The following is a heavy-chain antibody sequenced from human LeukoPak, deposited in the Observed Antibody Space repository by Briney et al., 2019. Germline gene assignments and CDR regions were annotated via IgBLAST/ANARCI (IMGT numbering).Heavy chain of an antibody. Sequence: GGSLRLSCAASGFTFNNYWMSWVRQAPGKGLQWVANIKKDRSAKYYVDSVKGRFTVSRDNTKNSLFLQMNSLRVEDTAVYYCARGDVSDNGDYVDAFDVWGQGTLVTVSS. J-gene: IGHJ3*01. V-gene: IGHV3-7*01. CDR2: IKKDRSAK. CDR1: GFTFNNYW. D-gene: IGHD4-17*01. CDR3: ARGDVSDNGDYVDAFDV.